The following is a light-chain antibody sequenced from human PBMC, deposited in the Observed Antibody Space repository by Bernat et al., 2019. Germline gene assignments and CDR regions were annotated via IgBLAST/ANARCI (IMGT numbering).Light chain of an antibody. CDR1: QGVSST. V-gene: IGKV3-15*01. J-gene: IGKJ4*01. CDR2: DAS. CDR3: QQYNNWPQT. Sequence: EIVMTQSPATLSVSPGERATLSCRASQGVSSTLAWYQQKPGQAPRLLMYDASTRATGIPARFSGSGSGTEFTLTISSLQSEDFAIYYCQQYNNWPQTFGGGTKVEIK.